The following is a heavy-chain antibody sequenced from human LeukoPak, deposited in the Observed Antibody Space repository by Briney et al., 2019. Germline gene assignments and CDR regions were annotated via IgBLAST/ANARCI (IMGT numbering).Heavy chain of an antibody. V-gene: IGHV3-74*01. CDR2: ITNDGSST. Sequence: GGSLRLSCAASGFTFSSYWMHWVRQAPGKGLVWVSRITNDGSSTSHADSVKGRFTISRDNPKKSLYLQMNSLRDEDTAVYYCATSYFDSSGYLQYFDDWGQGTLVTVSS. J-gene: IGHJ4*02. D-gene: IGHD3-22*01. CDR1: GFTFSSYW. CDR3: ATSYFDSSGYLQYFDD.